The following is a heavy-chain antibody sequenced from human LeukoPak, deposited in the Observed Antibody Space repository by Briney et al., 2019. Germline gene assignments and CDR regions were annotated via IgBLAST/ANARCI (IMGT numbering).Heavy chain of an antibody. CDR2: IYHSGST. Sequence: SETLSLTCTVSGGSISSGGYYWSWIRQPPGKGLEWIGYIYHSGSTYYNPSLKSRVTISVDRSKNQFSLKLSSVTAADTAVYYCARDGGVIAVAGLDYWGQGTLVTVSS. CDR3: ARDGGVIAVAGLDY. CDR1: GGSISSGGYY. V-gene: IGHV4-30-2*01. D-gene: IGHD6-19*01. J-gene: IGHJ4*02.